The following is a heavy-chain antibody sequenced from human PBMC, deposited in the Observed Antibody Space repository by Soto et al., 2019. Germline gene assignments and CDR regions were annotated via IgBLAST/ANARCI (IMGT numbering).Heavy chain of an antibody. CDR2: ISAYNGNT. Sequence: ASVKVSCKASGYTFTSYGISWVRQAPGQGLEWMGWISAYNGNTNYAQKLQGRVTMTTNTSTNTAYMELSNLRSEDSAVYYCARAPEPPMTTVTAYQFDFWGRGTLVTVSS. J-gene: IGHJ4*02. CDR3: ARAPEPPMTTVTAYQFDF. V-gene: IGHV1-18*01. D-gene: IGHD4-17*01. CDR1: GYTFTSYG.